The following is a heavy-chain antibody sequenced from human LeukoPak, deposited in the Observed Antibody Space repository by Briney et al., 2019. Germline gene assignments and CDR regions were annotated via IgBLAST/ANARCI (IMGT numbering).Heavy chain of an antibody. J-gene: IGHJ1*01. CDR1: GYTFTGYY. V-gene: IGHV1-24*01. Sequence: ASVKVSCKASGYTFTGYYMHWVRQAPGKGLEWMGGFDPEDGETIYAQKFQGRVTMTEDTSTDTAYMELSSLRSEDTAVYYCATANCCGGSCYSPEYFQHWGQGTLVTVSS. D-gene: IGHD2-15*01. CDR2: FDPEDGET. CDR3: ATANCCGGSCYSPEYFQH.